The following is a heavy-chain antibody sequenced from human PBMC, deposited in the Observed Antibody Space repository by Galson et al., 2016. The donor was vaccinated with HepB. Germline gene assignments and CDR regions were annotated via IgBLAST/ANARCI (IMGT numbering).Heavy chain of an antibody. V-gene: IGHV3-72*01. CDR2: IRIKGDSYTT. CDR1: GFTFSDYF. CDR3: TREFYYRWNY. Sequence: SLRLSCAASGFTFSDYFMDWVRQAPGKGPEWVGLIRIKGDSYTTEYAASVKGRFTISRDDSKNSLYLQMNSLKPEDTAVYYCTREFYYRWNYWGQGTLVTVSS. D-gene: IGHD2-8*02. J-gene: IGHJ4*02.